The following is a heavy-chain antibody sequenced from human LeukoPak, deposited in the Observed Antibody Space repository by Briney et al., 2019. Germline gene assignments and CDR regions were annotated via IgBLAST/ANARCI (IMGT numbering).Heavy chain of an antibody. CDR1: GGSISSSTYY. D-gene: IGHD6-19*01. J-gene: IGHJ3*02. CDR3: AAVGYSSGWYLYAFDI. V-gene: IGHV4-39*01. CDR2: IYYSGST. Sequence: PSETLSLTCTVSGGSISSSTYYWGWIRQPPGKGLEWIGSIYYSGSTYYNPSLKSRVTMSVDTPKNQFSLKLSSVTAADTAVYYCAAVGYSSGWYLYAFDIWGQGTMVTVSS.